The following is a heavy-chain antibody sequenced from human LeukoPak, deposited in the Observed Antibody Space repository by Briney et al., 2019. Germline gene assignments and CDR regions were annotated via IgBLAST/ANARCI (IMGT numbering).Heavy chain of an antibody. CDR2: INPNSGGT. D-gene: IGHD3-22*01. CDR1: GYTFTGYY. CDR3: ARGPYYYDSSGYYYVHGFDY. Sequence: GASVKVSCKASGYTFTGYYMHWVRQAPGQGLEWMGWINPNSGGTNYAQKLQGRVTMTTDTSTSTAYMELRSLRSDDTAVYYCARGPYYYDSSGYYYVHGFDYWGQGTLVTVSS. J-gene: IGHJ4*02. V-gene: IGHV1-2*02.